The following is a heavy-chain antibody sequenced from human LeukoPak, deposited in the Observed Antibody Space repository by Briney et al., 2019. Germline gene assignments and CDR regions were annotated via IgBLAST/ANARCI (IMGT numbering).Heavy chain of an antibody. Sequence: SGGSLRLSCGASGFIFSSYEMNWVRQAPGKGLEWVSYISSSADTIHYADSVKGRFTVSRDNAKNSLYLQMNSLRAEDTAVYYCARDPTYYYGSGTYSHYYGMDVWGQGTTVTVSS. CDR2: ISSSADTI. V-gene: IGHV3-48*03. J-gene: IGHJ6*02. CDR1: GFIFSSYE. CDR3: ARDPTYYYGSGTYSHYYGMDV. D-gene: IGHD3-10*01.